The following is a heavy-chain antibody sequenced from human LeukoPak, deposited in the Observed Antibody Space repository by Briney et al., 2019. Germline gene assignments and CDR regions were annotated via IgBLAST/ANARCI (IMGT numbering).Heavy chain of an antibody. D-gene: IGHD1-7*01. J-gene: IGHJ4*02. CDR2: INPHSGGT. Sequence: ASVKASCKASGYTFTGYFIHWVRQAPGQGLEWMGWINPHSGGTNYAQKFQGRVTMTGDTSISTAYMQLSRLRSDDTAVYYCARGGLELRKDFDYWGQGTLVTVSS. CDR3: ARGGLELRKDFDY. V-gene: IGHV1-2*02. CDR1: GYTFTGYF.